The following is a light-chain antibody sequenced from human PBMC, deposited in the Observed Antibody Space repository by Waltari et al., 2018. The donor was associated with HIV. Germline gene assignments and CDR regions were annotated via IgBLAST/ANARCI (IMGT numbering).Light chain of an antibody. J-gene: IGKJ2*03. CDR3: QQSYSTPRS. CDR1: QSISSY. CDR2: AAS. V-gene: IGKV1-39*01. Sequence: IQMTQSPSSLSASVGDRVTITCRASQSISSYLNWYPQKPGKAPKLLIYAASSVQSGVPSMFSASGSGTDFTLTISSLQPEDFATYYCQQSYSTPRSFGQGTKLEIK.